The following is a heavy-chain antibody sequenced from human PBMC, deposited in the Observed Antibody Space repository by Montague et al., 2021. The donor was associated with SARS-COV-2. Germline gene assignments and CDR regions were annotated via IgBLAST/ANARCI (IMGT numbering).Heavy chain of an antibody. V-gene: IGHV4-59*07. CDR3: ARVRGTTIFGVFIISAFDI. Sequence: SDTVSLTSTVSGGSISSYYWSWIRQPAGKGLEWIGYIYYSGSTNXNPSLKSRVAISVDTSKNQFSLKLSSVTAADTAVYYCARVRGTTIFGVFIISAFDIWGQGTMVTVSS. CDR2: IYYSGST. J-gene: IGHJ3*02. CDR1: GGSISSYY. D-gene: IGHD3-3*01.